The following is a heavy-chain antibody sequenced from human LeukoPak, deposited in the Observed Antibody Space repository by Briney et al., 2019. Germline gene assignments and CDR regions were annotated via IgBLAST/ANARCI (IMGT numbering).Heavy chain of an antibody. CDR1: GFTVSSNY. D-gene: IGHD5-12*01. J-gene: IGHJ4*02. CDR2: TSSAGAT. Sequence: PGVSLSRYCAASGFTVSSNYMKWVRQAPGQGLEWVSITSSAGATYYADAVQRRFTISRDNSKNTLYLQMNSLRADDTAVYYCARDSSGYDYYWGQGTLVTVSS. V-gene: IGHV3-66*01. CDR3: ARDSSGYDYY.